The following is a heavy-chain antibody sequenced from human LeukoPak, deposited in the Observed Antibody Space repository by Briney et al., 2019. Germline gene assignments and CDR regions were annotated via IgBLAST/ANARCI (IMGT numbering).Heavy chain of an antibody. J-gene: IGHJ3*02. CDR3: ARHRHYYYDSSGYGDAFDI. D-gene: IGHD3-22*01. CDR1: GGSISSSAYH. V-gene: IGHV4-39*01. Sequence: SETLSLTCTVSGGSISSSAYHWGWIRQPPGKGLEWIGSIHNSGSTYYNPSLKSRVTISVDTSKNQFSLKLSSVTAADTAVYYCARHRHYYYDSSGYGDAFDIWGQGTMVTVSS. CDR2: IHNSGST.